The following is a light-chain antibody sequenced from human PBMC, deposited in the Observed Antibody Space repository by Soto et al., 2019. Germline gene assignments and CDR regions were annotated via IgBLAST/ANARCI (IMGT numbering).Light chain of an antibody. J-gene: IGLJ2*01. CDR2: YDS. Sequence: SYVLTQAPSVSVAPGKTATITCGGNNIGSKSVHWYQQKPGQAPVLVIYYDSDRPSGIPARLSGSNSGSTATLTISRVEAVDEADYYCQVWDIGSGVAFGGGTTVTVL. CDR1: NIGSKS. V-gene: IGLV3-21*04. CDR3: QVWDIGSGVA.